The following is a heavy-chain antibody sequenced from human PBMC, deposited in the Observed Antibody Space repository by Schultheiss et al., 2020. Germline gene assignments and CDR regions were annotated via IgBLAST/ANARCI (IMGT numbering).Heavy chain of an antibody. CDR1: GGSISSGGYY. D-gene: IGHD3-16*01. V-gene: IGHV4-39*07. J-gene: IGHJ6*02. Sequence: SETLSLTCTVSGGSISSGGYYWGWIRQPPGKGLEWIGSIYYSGSTYSNPSLKSRVTISVDTSKNQFSLKLSSVTAADTAVYYCARAVPSPPFWVDYGMDVWGQGTTVTVSS. CDR2: IYYSGST. CDR3: ARAVPSPPFWVDYGMDV.